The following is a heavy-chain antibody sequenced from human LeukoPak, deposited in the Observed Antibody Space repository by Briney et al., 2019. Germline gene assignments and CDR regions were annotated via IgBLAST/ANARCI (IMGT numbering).Heavy chain of an antibody. Sequence: GGSLRLSCAASGFTVSSNYMSWVRQAPGKGLEWVSIIYSGGSTFYADSVKGRFTISRDNSKNTLYLQMNSLRAEDTAVYYCARPVFCSGGTCEGYWFDPWGQGTLITVSS. CDR3: ARPVFCSGGTCEGYWFDP. D-gene: IGHD2-15*01. CDR2: IYSGGST. J-gene: IGHJ5*02. CDR1: GFTVSSNY. V-gene: IGHV3-53*01.